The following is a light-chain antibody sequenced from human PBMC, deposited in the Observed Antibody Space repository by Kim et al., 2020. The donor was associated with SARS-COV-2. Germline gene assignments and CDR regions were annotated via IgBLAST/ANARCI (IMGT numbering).Light chain of an antibody. V-gene: IGKV3-11*01. Sequence: LSPGERATRSCRASQSVSSYLAWYQQKPGQAPRRLIYDASNRATGIPARFSGSGSGTDFTLTISSLEPEDFAVYYCQQRSNWPITFGQGTRLEIK. CDR3: QQRSNWPIT. CDR2: DAS. CDR1: QSVSSY. J-gene: IGKJ5*01.